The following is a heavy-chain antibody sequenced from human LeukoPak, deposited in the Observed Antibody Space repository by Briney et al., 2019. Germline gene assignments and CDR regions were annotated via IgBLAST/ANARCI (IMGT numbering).Heavy chain of an antibody. V-gene: IGHV1-8*01. CDR3: ARDHPSGSYHYYYYMDV. Sequence: ASVKVSCKASGYTFTSYDFNWVRQATGQGLEWMGWMNPNSGNTGYAQKFQGRVTMTRDTATSTAYMELSRLRSDDTAVYYCARDHPSGSYHYYYYMDVWGKGTTVTVSS. D-gene: IGHD3-10*01. CDR1: GYTFTSYD. CDR2: MNPNSGNT. J-gene: IGHJ6*03.